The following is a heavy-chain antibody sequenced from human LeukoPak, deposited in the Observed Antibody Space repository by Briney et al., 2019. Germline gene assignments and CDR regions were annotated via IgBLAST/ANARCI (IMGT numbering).Heavy chain of an antibody. D-gene: IGHD3-22*01. CDR1: GASISSSPYY. V-gene: IGHV4-39*07. Sequence: SETLSLTCTVSGASISSSPYYWGWIRQPPEKGLEWIGSVYYSGSTYYSPSLKSRVTISVDTSKNQFSLKLSSVTAADTAVYYCARVPGHDSSGYYAGGYFDYWGQGTLVTVSS. CDR3: ARVPGHDSSGYYAGGYFDY. CDR2: VYYSGST. J-gene: IGHJ4*02.